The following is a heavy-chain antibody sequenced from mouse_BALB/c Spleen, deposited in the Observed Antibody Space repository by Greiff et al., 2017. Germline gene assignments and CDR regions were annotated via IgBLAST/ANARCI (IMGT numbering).Heavy chain of an antibody. Sequence: QVQLQQSGPELVRPGVSVKISCKGSGYTFTDYAMHWVKQSHAKSLEWIGVISTYSGNTNYNQKFKGKATMTVDKSSSTAYMELARLTSEDSAIYYCARDPFITTATPAWFAYWGQGTLVTVSA. CDR2: ISTYSGNT. CDR1: GYTFTDYA. D-gene: IGHD1-2*01. J-gene: IGHJ3*01. V-gene: IGHV1-67*01. CDR3: ARDPFITTATPAWFAY.